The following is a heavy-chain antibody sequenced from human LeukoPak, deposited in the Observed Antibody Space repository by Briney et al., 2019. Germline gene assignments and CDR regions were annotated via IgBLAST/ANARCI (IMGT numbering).Heavy chain of an antibody. CDR3: ARGSGSYYGLDY. CDR2: INWNGGST. J-gene: IGHJ4*02. CDR1: GFSFDDYA. V-gene: IGHV3-20*04. Sequence: GSVRLSCAASGFSFDDYAMSWVRQAPGQGLAWVSSINWNGGSTGYADSVKGRFTISRDNAKNSLYLQMNSLRAEDTAVYYCARGSGSYYGLDYWGQGTLVTVSS. D-gene: IGHD1-26*01.